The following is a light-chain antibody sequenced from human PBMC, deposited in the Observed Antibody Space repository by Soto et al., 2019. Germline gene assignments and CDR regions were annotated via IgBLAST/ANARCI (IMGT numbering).Light chain of an antibody. J-gene: IGKJ5*01. CDR2: GAS. CDR1: QTFSNSF. Sequence: EIVLTQSPGTLSLSPGERATLSCRASQTFSNSFLSWFQQISGQAPRLLIYGASMRATGIPDRFSGSGSGTDFTLTISRLEPEDFAVYYCQQCGSSSTFGQGTRLEIK. CDR3: QQCGSSST. V-gene: IGKV3-20*01.